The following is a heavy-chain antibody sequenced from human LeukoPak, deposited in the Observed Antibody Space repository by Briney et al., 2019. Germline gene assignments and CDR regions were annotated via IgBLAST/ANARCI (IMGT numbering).Heavy chain of an antibody. D-gene: IGHD3-22*01. CDR1: GGSISSYY. Sequence: PSETLSLTCTVSGGSISSYYWGWIRQPPGKGLEWIGYIYYSGSTNYNPSLKSRVTISVDTSKNQFSLKLSSVTAADTAVYYCARHYDSSGYYSTRAFDIWGQGTMVTVSS. J-gene: IGHJ3*02. CDR2: IYYSGST. CDR3: ARHYDSSGYYSTRAFDI. V-gene: IGHV4-59*08.